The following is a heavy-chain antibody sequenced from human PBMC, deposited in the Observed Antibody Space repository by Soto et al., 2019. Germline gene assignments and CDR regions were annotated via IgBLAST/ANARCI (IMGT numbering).Heavy chain of an antibody. CDR2: IYPGDSDT. V-gene: IGHV5-51*01. Sequence: GESLTISCKGSGYTFTNYWIGWVRRIPGKGPEWMGIIYPGDSDTKYNPSFQGQVTISADKSITTTYLQWSSLKASDTAIYYCARDLASSDNDDFYGMDGWGQGNTVTVSS. CDR3: ARDLASSDNDDFYGMDG. J-gene: IGHJ6*02. CDR1: GYTFTNYW. D-gene: IGHD4-17*01.